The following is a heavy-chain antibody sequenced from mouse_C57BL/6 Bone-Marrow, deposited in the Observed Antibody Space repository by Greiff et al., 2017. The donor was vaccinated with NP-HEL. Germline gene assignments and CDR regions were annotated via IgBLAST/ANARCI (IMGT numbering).Heavy chain of an antibody. Sequence: QVQLQQPGAELVKPGASVKLSCKASGYTFTSYWMQWVKQRPGQGLEWIGEIDPSDSYTNYNQKFKGKATLTVDTSSSTAYMQLSSLTSEDSAVYYCAREVYYGSSLFAYWGQGTLVTVSA. J-gene: IGHJ3*01. CDR3: AREVYYGSSLFAY. CDR1: GYTFTSYW. D-gene: IGHD1-1*01. V-gene: IGHV1-50*01. CDR2: IDPSDSYT.